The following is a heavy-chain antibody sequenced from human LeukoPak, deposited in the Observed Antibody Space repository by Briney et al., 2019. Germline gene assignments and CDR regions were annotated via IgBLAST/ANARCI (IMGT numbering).Heavy chain of an antibody. J-gene: IGHJ3*02. CDR3: ARVRDGYNDAYDI. D-gene: IGHD5-24*01. CDR2: INPSGGNT. V-gene: IGHV1-46*01. CDR1: GYTFTNYY. Sequence: ASVKVSCKASGYTFTNYYMHWVRQAPGQGLEWMGIINPSGGNTNYAQNFQGRVTMTRDTSTSTVYMELSSLRSEDTAVYYCARVRDGYNDAYDIWGQGTMVTVPS.